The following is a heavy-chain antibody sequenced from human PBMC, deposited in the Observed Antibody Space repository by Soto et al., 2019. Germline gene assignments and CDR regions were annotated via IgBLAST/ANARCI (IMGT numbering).Heavy chain of an antibody. D-gene: IGHD2-15*01. Sequence: QVQLVQSGAEVKKPGSSVKVSCKASGGTFSRDAISWVRQAPGQGLEWMGGIIPMFGTAKYVHKFQGRLTITADESTTTAYMELRSLRSDDTAVYYCARGVVVVAASQLGWFDPWGQGTLVTVSS. CDR3: ARGVVVVAASQLGWFDP. CDR1: GGTFSRDA. J-gene: IGHJ5*02. CDR2: IIPMFGTA. V-gene: IGHV1-69*01.